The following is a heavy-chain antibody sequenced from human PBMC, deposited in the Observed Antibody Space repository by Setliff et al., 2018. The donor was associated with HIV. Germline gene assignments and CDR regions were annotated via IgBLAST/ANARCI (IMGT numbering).Heavy chain of an antibody. D-gene: IGHD1-1*01. V-gene: IGHV4-39*01. CDR3: ARPQLGWRIAVRPVPYFDT. CDR1: GGSVSSNDYY. Sequence: PSETLSLTCTASGGSVSSNDYYWAWIRQPPGKGLEWIGNILYGGTTFYNQSLNGRVTISVDTSKNQFSLKLSSVTAADTAVYYCARPQLGWRIAVRPVPYFDTWGQGTRVTVSS. CDR2: ILYGGTT. J-gene: IGHJ4*02.